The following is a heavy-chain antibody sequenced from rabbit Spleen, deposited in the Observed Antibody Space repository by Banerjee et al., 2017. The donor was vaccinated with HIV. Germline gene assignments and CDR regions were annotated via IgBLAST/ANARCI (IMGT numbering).Heavy chain of an antibody. D-gene: IGHD1-1*01. Sequence: QEQLVESGGGLVKPEGSLTLTCKASGFSFSSGYWICWVRQAPGKGLEWIACINAVTGKSVYASWAKGRFTMSRTSSTTVTLRMTSLTAADRAAYFCARDLVGVIGWNFYLWGQGTLVTVS. J-gene: IGHJ4*01. V-gene: IGHV1S45*01. CDR2: INAVTGKS. CDR3: ARDLVGVIGWNFYL. CDR1: GFSFSSGYW.